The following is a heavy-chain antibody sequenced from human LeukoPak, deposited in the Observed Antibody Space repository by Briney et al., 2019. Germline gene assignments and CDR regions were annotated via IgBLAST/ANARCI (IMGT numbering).Heavy chain of an antibody. V-gene: IGHV1-8*01. CDR3: ARFNGRGVSNDY. D-gene: IGHD3-10*01. J-gene: IGHJ4*02. Sequence: ASVKVSCKASGYTFTSYDINWVLQATGHGLEWMGWMNPNSGNTGYAQKFQGRVTMTRNTSISTAYMELSSLRSEDTAVYYCARFNGRGVSNDYWGQGTLVTVSA. CDR1: GYTFTSYD. CDR2: MNPNSGNT.